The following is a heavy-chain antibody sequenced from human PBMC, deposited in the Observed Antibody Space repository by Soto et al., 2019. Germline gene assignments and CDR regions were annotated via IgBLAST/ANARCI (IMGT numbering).Heavy chain of an antibody. Sequence: KPSETLSLTCTVSGGSISSYYWSWIRQPPGKGLEWIGYIYYSGSTNYNPSLKSRVTISVDTSKNQFSLKLSSVTAADTAVYYCARSGSGSYVHFDYWGQGTLVTVSS. V-gene: IGHV4-59*01. CDR2: IYYSGST. CDR3: ARSGSGSYVHFDY. J-gene: IGHJ4*02. D-gene: IGHD3-10*01. CDR1: GGSISSYY.